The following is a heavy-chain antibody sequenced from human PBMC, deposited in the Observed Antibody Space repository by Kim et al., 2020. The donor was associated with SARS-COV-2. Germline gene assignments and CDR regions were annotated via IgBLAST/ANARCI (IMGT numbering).Heavy chain of an antibody. V-gene: IGHV1-18*01. D-gene: IGHD3-10*01. J-gene: IGHJ3*02. CDR2: ISAYNGNT. Sequence: ASVKVSCKASGYTFTSYGISWVRQAPGQGLEWMGWISAYNGNTNYAQKLQGRVTMTTDTSTSTAYMELRSLRSDDTAVYYCASAYYYGSGSYTAFDIWGQGTMVTVSS. CDR3: ASAYYYGSGSYTAFDI. CDR1: GYTFTSYG.